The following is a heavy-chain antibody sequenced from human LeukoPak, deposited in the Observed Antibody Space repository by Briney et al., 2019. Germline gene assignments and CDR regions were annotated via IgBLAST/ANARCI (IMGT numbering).Heavy chain of an antibody. Sequence: GGSLRLSCAASGFTFDDYAMHWVRQAPGKGLEWVSGISWNSGSIGYADSVKGRFTISRDNAKNSLYLQMNSLRAEDTALYYCAKDKGYCSGGSCEGYSDYWGQGTLVTVSS. J-gene: IGHJ4*02. CDR1: GFTFDDYA. D-gene: IGHD2-15*01. V-gene: IGHV3-9*01. CDR2: ISWNSGSI. CDR3: AKDKGYCSGGSCEGYSDY.